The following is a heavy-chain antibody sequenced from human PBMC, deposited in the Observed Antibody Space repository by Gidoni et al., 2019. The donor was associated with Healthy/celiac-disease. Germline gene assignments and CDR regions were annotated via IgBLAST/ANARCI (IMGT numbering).Heavy chain of an antibody. V-gene: IGHV3-33*01. CDR2: IWYDGSNK. CDR3: ARDGYQLLDDGMDV. CDR1: GFTFRSYG. Sequence: QVQLVESGGGVVQPGRSLRLSCAASGFTFRSYGMHWVRQAPGKGLEWVAVIWYDGSNKYYADSVKGRFTISRDNSKNTLYLQMNSLRAEDTAVYYCARDGYQLLDDGMDVWGQGTTVTVSS. D-gene: IGHD2-2*01. J-gene: IGHJ6*02.